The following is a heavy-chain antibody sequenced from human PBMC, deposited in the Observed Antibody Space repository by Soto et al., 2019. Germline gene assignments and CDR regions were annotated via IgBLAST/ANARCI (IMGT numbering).Heavy chain of an antibody. J-gene: IGHJ4*02. CDR3: VRGGSANYYGLFDS. D-gene: IGHD1-26*01. CDR1: GFTFSSYW. CDR2: IKSDASTI. Sequence: EVQLVESGGGLVQPGGSLRLSCAASGFTFSSYWMHWVRQVPGKGLVWVSRIKSDASTIMYADSVKGRFTISRDNAKNTLYLQVNSLRREDTDVYYCVRGGSANYYGLFDSWGQGTLVTVSS. V-gene: IGHV3-74*03.